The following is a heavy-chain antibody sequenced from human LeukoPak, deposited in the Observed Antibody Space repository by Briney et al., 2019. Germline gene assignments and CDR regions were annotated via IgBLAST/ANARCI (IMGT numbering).Heavy chain of an antibody. CDR2: ISAYNGNT. CDR1: GYTFTSYG. D-gene: IGHD5-24*01. CDR3: ARDRATDREQNWFEP. Sequence: ASVKVSCKASGYTFTSYGISWVRQAPGQGLEWMGWISAYNGNTNYAQKLQGRVTMTTDTSTSTAYMDLRSLRSDDTAVYYCARDRATDREQNWFEPWGQGTLVTVSS. J-gene: IGHJ5*02. V-gene: IGHV1-18*01.